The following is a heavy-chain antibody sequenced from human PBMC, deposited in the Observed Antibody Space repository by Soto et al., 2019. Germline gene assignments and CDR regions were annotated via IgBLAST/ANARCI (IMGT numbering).Heavy chain of an antibody. J-gene: IGHJ4*02. CDR1: GYTFTGSQ. CDR2: INPNSGGT. V-gene: IGHV1-2*02. CDR3: ARGRTIVSPGN. Sequence: QVQLVQSGAEVKKPGASVKVSCKASGYTFTGSQIHWVRQAPGQGLEWMGWINPNSGGTNYAQKFQGRVTMTSDTSITTAHMELNGLTSDDTAVYYCARGRTIVSPGNWGQGTLVSVSS. D-gene: IGHD2-21*01.